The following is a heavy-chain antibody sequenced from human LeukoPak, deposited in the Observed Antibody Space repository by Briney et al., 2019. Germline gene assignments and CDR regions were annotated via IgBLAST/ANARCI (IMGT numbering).Heavy chain of an antibody. J-gene: IGHJ5*02. V-gene: IGHV4-59*11. D-gene: IGHD3-22*01. CDR1: GGSISSHY. Sequence: SQTLSLTCIVSGGSISSHYWSWIRQPPGKGLEYIGYIYYSGSTDYNPSLKSRVTISVDTSKNQFSLKLSSVTAADTAVYYCARGEPPYYYDSSGYSGGNWFDPWGQGTLVTVSS. CDR3: ARGEPPYYYDSSGYSGGNWFDP. CDR2: IYYSGST.